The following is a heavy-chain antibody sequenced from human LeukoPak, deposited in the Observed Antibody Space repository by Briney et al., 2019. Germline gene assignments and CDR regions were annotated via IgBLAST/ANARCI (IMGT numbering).Heavy chain of an antibody. CDR3: ARDHMDIVVVVAAQGGSNWFDP. CDR2: ISSGSRYI. D-gene: IGHD2-15*01. J-gene: IGHJ5*02. V-gene: IGHV3-21*01. Sequence: GGSLRLSCAASGFTFSTYSMNWVRQAPGKGLEWVSSISSGSRYIYYADSVKGRFTISRDNAKNSLYLQMNSLRAEDTAVYYCARDHMDIVVVVAAQGGSNWFDPWGQGTLVTVSS. CDR1: GFTFSTYS.